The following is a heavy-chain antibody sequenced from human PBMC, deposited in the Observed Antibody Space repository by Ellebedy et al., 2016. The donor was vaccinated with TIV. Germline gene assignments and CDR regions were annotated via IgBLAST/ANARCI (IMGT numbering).Heavy chain of an antibody. CDR1: GDSITTYY. J-gene: IGHJ4*02. V-gene: IGHV4-59*01. CDR2: IYHTGST. D-gene: IGHD3-10*01. CDR3: ARDSQSAWFERPRHYFDH. Sequence: MPSETLSLTCTVSGDSITTYYWSWIRQPPGKGLEWIGYIYHTGSTTYNPSLKSRVTISVDVSTNPFSLILTSVTAADTAVYYCARDSQSAWFERPRHYFDHWGQGALVTVSP.